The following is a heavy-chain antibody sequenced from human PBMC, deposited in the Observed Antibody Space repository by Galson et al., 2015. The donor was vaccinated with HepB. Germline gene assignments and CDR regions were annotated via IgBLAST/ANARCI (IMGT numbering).Heavy chain of an antibody. CDR1: GGSISSGGYY. J-gene: IGHJ4*02. V-gene: IGHV4-31*03. D-gene: IGHD1-14*01. CDR2: IYYSGST. CDR3: ARDAPPHHYFDY. Sequence: LSLTCTVSGGSISSGGYYWSWIRQHPGKGLEWIGYIYYSGSTYYNPSLKSRVTISVDTSKNQFSLKLSSVTAADTAVYYCARDAPPHHYFDYWGQGTLVTVSS.